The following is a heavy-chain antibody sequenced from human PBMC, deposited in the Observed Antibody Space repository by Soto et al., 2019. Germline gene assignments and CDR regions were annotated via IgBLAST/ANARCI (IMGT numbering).Heavy chain of an antibody. D-gene: IGHD5-12*01. J-gene: IGHJ4*02. CDR2: IYYSGST. CDR1: GGSISSGGYY. Sequence: SETLSLTCTVSGGSISSGGYYWSWIRQHPGKGLEWIGYIYYSGSTYYNPSLKSRVTISVDTSKNQFSLKLSSVTAADTAVYYCARAPRRDGYLWYFDYWGQGTLVTVSS. V-gene: IGHV4-31*03. CDR3: ARAPRRDGYLWYFDY.